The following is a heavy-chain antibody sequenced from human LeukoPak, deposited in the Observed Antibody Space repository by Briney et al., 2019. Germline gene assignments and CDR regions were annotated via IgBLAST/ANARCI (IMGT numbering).Heavy chain of an antibody. CDR3: ASGSSSWYWGGWFDP. Sequence: SETLPLTCAVYGGSFSGYYWSWIRQPPGKGLEWIGEINHSGSTNYNPSLKSRVTISVDTSKNQFSLKLSSVTAADTAVYYCASGSSSWYWGGWFDPWGQGTLVTVSS. CDR1: GGSFSGYY. CDR2: INHSGST. D-gene: IGHD6-13*01. V-gene: IGHV4-34*01. J-gene: IGHJ5*02.